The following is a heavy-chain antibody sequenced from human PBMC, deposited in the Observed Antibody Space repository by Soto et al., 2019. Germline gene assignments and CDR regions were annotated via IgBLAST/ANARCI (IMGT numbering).Heavy chain of an antibody. D-gene: IGHD3-10*01. CDR1: GFTFSSYG. CDR2: IWYDGGNK. V-gene: IGHV3-33*01. J-gene: IGHJ4*02. CDR3: ARDLRITMLRGPSPGY. Sequence: GGSLRLSCAASGFTFSSYGMHWVRQAPGKGLEWVALIWYDGGNKYYADSVKGRFTISRDNSKNTLYLQMNSLRAEDTAVYYCARDLRITMLRGPSPGYWGQGTLVTDSS.